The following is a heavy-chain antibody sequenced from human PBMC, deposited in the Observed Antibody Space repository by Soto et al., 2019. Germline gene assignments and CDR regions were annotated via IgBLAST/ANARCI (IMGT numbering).Heavy chain of an antibody. CDR3: TTLIVGTTSY. V-gene: IGHV3-72*01. D-gene: IGHD1-26*01. Sequence: HPGGSLRLSCAASGFTFSDHYMDWVRQAPGKGLEWVGRTRTKANSYSTDYAASVKGRFTISRDDSKNSLYLQMNSLKTEDTAVYYCTTLIVGTTSYWGQGALVTVSS. J-gene: IGHJ4*02. CDR1: GFTFSDHY. CDR2: TRTKANSYST.